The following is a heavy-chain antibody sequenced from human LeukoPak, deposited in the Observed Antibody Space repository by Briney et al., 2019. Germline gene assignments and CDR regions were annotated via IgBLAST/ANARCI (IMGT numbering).Heavy chain of an antibody. V-gene: IGHV1-69*02. CDR3: ARGYEATIYYFDY. J-gene: IGHJ4*02. D-gene: IGHD3-16*01. CDR2: IIPILGIA. Sequence: SVKVSCKASGGTFSSYTISWVRQAPGQGLEWMGRIIPILGIANYAQKFQGRVTITADKSTSTAYMELSSLRSEDTAVYYCARGYEATIYYFDYWGQGTLVTVSS. CDR1: GGTFSSYT.